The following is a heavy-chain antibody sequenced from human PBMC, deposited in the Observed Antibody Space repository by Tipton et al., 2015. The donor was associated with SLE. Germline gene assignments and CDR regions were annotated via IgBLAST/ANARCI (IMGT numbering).Heavy chain of an antibody. CDR3: AREGTYCGGDCYKDF. V-gene: IGHV1-18*01. Sequence: QLVQSGAEVKRPGASVKVSCKASGYPFGDYGISWVRQAPGQGLEWMGWISPYNGNSNYADNLQGRVTMTTDTSTSTAYMELGSLRSDDTAVYYCAREGTYCGGDCYKDFWGQGTLVTVSS. J-gene: IGHJ4*02. CDR1: GYPFGDYG. D-gene: IGHD2-21*01. CDR2: ISPYNGNS.